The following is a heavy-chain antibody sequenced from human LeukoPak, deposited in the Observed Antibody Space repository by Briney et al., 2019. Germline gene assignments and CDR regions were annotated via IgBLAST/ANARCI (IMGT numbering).Heavy chain of an antibody. V-gene: IGHV3-23*01. Sequence: PGVSLRLSCAASGFTFSNYAMNWVRQAPGRGLEWVSTISGSGGDTYYADSVKGRFTISRDNSKNTLYLQMNSLTVEDTAVYYCANAYWGQGTLVTVSS. CDR3: ANAY. J-gene: IGHJ4*02. CDR1: GFTFSNYA. CDR2: ISGSGGDT.